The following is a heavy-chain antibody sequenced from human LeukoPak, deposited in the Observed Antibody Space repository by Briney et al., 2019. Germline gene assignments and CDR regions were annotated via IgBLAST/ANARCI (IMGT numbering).Heavy chain of an antibody. V-gene: IGHV3-33*01. D-gene: IGHD2-2*01. CDR1: GFTFSSYG. Sequence: GRSLRLSCAASGFTFSSYGMPWVRQAPGKGLEWVAVIWYDGSNKYYADSVKGRFTISRDNSKNTLYLQMNSLRAEDTAVYYCASYISTPYYFDYWGQGTLVTVSS. J-gene: IGHJ4*02. CDR3: ASYISTPYYFDY. CDR2: IWYDGSNK.